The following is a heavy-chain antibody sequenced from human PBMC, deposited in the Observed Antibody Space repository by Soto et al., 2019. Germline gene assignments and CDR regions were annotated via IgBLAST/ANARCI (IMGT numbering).Heavy chain of an antibody. CDR2: IYYSGST. D-gene: IGHD2-2*01. CDR3: SSTDSVVVPADVGGAFDI. CDR1: GGSISSGGYY. J-gene: IGHJ3*02. V-gene: IGHV4-31*03. Sequence: SETLSLTCTVSGGSISSGGYYWSWIRQHPGKGLEWIGYIYYSGSTYYNPSLKSRVTTSVRTTKNQFTLKLSAVTAADTAEYYCSSTDSVVVPADVGGAFDIWGQGTLVTVSS.